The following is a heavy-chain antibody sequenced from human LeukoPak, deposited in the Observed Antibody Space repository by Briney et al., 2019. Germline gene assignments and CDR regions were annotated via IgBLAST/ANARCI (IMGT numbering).Heavy chain of an antibody. J-gene: IGHJ4*02. CDR2: IYYSGST. V-gene: IGHV4-39*07. D-gene: IGHD2-15*01. CDR1: GGSISSSSYY. Sequence: SETLSLTCKVSGGSISSSSYYWGWIRQPPGKGLEWIGIIYYSGSTYYNPSLKSRVTISVDTSKNQFSLKLSSVTAADTAVYYCARLLYCSGGSCPRTIDYWGQGTLVTVSS. CDR3: ARLLYCSGGSCPRTIDY.